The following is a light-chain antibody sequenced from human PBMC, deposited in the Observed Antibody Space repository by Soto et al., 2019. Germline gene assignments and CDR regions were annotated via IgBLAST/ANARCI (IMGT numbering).Light chain of an antibody. Sequence: DIQMTQSPSTLSASVGDRVTITCRASQSIDTWLAWYQQKPGKAPQVLINQASTLESGVPSRFSGSGSGTEFTLTINSLHRDDFASHFCQHYHSYPYTFGQGTKLEIK. CDR3: QHYHSYPYT. CDR2: QAS. V-gene: IGKV1-5*03. J-gene: IGKJ2*01. CDR1: QSIDTW.